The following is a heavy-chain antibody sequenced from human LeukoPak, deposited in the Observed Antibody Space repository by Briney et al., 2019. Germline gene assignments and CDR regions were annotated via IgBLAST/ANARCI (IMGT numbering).Heavy chain of an antibody. CDR2: MNPNSGGT. D-gene: IGHD3-10*01. J-gene: IGHJ3*02. CDR1: GYTFTNYD. CDR3: ATLMVRGVIITDDAFDI. V-gene: IGHV1-2*02. Sequence: ASVKVSCKASGYTFTNYDINWVRQATGQGLEWMGWMNPNSGGTNYAQKFQGRVTMTRDTSISTAYMELSRLRSDDTAVYYCATLMVRGVIITDDAFDIWGQGTMVTVSS.